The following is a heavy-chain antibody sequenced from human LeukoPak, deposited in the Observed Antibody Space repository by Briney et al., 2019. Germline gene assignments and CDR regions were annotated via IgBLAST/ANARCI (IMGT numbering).Heavy chain of an antibody. J-gene: IGHJ4*02. Sequence: GGSLTLSWAASGFSFSSYGMHWVRQPPGKGLEWVAFIRYDGSNNYYAASVKGQFTIPKDLSKTTLYLQMNSRRAEDTALYYCAKGRAELDTGGQGTLVTVSS. V-gene: IGHV3-30*02. CDR1: GFSFSSYG. D-gene: IGHD1-7*01. CDR3: AKGRAELDT. CDR2: IRYDGSNN.